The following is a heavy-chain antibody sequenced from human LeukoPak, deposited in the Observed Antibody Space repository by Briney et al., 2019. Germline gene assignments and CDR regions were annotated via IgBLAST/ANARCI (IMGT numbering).Heavy chain of an antibody. CDR2: ISGSGGST. CDR3: AKGGTLWFGELLSNYYYYGMDV. Sequence: PGGSLRLSCAASGFTFSSYAMSWVRQAPGKGLEWVSAISGSGGSTYYADSVKGRFTISRDNSKNTLYLQMNSLRAEDTAVYYCAKGGTLWFGELLSNYYYYGMDVWGKGTTVTVSS. CDR1: GFTFSSYA. D-gene: IGHD3-10*01. V-gene: IGHV3-23*01. J-gene: IGHJ6*04.